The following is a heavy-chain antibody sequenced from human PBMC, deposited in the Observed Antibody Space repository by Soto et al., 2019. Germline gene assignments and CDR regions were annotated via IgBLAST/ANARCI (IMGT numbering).Heavy chain of an antibody. CDR3: TKDPSTGYADS. CDR2: LSKDGKNT. J-gene: IGHJ4*02. CDR1: GFLINNFA. D-gene: IGHD3-9*01. V-gene: IGHV3-23*01. Sequence: GGSLRLSCVSSGFLINNFALNWVRQAPGKGLEWVSTLSKDGKNTHYSDSVRGRFTISRDDSKNTLFLQMNRLSPEDAAVYYCTKDPSTGYADSWGQGTLVTVSS.